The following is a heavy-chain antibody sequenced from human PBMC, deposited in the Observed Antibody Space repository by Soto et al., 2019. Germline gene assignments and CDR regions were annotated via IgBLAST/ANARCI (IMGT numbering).Heavy chain of an antibody. CDR1: GGSLTNYF. CDR3: ARFQYTVVTPFDL. Sequence: QVQLQESGPGLVEPSETLSLTCTVSGGSLTNYFWTWIRQSPGKGLEWIAYIRYSGKTDYNPCLKSRVTISLDTPKIQFSLKLTSVTAADTAMYDCARFQYTVVTPFDLWGQGTMVIVSS. D-gene: IGHD2-21*02. CDR2: IRYSGKT. V-gene: IGHV4-59*01. J-gene: IGHJ3*01.